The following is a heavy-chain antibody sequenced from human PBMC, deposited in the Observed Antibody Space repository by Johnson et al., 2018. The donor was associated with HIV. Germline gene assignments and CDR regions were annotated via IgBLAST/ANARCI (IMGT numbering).Heavy chain of an antibody. CDR2: INWNGGST. J-gene: IGHJ3*02. CDR1: GFIFHDYG. CDR3: ARSQIDAFDI. Sequence: VLLVESGGGVVRPGGSLRLSCAASGFIFHDYGMSWVRQAPGKGLEWVSGINWNGGSTSYADSVKGRFTISKDNSKHTLYLQMNSLRAEDTAVYYCARSQIDAFDIWGQGTMVTVSS. V-gene: IGHV3-20*04.